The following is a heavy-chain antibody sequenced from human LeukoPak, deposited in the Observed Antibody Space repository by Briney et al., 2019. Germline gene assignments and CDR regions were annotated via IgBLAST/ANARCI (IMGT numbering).Heavy chain of an antibody. J-gene: IGHJ4*02. V-gene: IGHV3-7*01. CDR3: ATSRDAPMET. CDR1: GFTPGFTFSNYW. CDR2: IKEDGSAE. Sequence: GGSLRLSCAASGFTPGFTFSNYWTSWVRQAPGKGLEWVANIKEDGSAEFYVDSVEGRFTISRDNAKNSLYLQMNSLRAEETAVYYCATSRDAPMETGGQGTLVTVSS. D-gene: IGHD5-18*01.